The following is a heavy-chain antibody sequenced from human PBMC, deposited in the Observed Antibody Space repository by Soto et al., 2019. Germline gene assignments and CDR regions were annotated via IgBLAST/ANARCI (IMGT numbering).Heavy chain of an antibody. Sequence: GGSLLVSCAASVFAFSIHPMGLVRQAPERGLEWVSGISDSGGLTYNADSVKGRVTISRDNSKNTLFLQMNSLRAEDTAVYYCARRAFGSSRSFDIWGQGTLVTVSS. CDR1: VFAFSIHP. CDR2: ISDSGGLT. V-gene: IGHV3-23*01. D-gene: IGHD6-6*01. J-gene: IGHJ3*02. CDR3: ARRAFGSSRSFDI.